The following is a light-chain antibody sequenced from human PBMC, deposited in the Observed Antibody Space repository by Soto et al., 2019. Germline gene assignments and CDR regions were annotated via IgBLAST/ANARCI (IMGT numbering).Light chain of an antibody. CDR1: QSVTIN. Sequence: EIMLTHSPATLSVSPWERATLSCRASQSVTINLAWFQQKPGQAPRLLIYGTSTRVTGIPARFSGSGSGTEFTLTISTLQSEDFAVYYCQQYNNWPLTFGQGTKVDIK. J-gene: IGKJ1*01. V-gene: IGKV3-15*01. CDR2: GTS. CDR3: QQYNNWPLT.